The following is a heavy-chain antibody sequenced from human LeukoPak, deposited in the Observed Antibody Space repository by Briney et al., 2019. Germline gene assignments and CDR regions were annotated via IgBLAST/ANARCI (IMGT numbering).Heavy chain of an antibody. Sequence: SVRVSCKASGGTFSSYAISWVRQAHGQGLEWMGGIIPIFGTANYAQKFQGRVTITADESTSTAYMELSSLRSEDTAAYYCARKRGDGYKGDAFDIWGQGTMVTVSS. D-gene: IGHD5-24*01. J-gene: IGHJ3*02. CDR2: IIPIFGTA. CDR1: GGTFSSYA. V-gene: IGHV1-69*13. CDR3: ARKRGDGYKGDAFDI.